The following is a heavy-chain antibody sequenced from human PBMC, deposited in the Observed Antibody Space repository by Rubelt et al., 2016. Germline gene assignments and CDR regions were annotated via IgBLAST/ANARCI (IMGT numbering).Heavy chain of an antibody. J-gene: IGHJ5*02. V-gene: IGHV1-46*01. Sequence: QVQLVQSGAEVKKPGASVKVSCKASGYTFTSYYMHWVRQAPGQGLEWMGIINPSGGSTSYEQKFEARVTMTRDTFTRTVYMELSSLRSEDTAVYYCARSPRYDFEDNWFDPWGQGTLATVSS. D-gene: IGHD3-3*01. CDR1: GYTFTSYY. CDR2: INPSGGST. CDR3: ARSPRYDFEDNWFDP.